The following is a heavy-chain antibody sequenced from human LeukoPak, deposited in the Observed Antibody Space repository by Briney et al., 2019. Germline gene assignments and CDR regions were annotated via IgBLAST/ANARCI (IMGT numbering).Heavy chain of an antibody. CDR2: IYYSGST. CDR1: GGSISSYY. V-gene: IGHV4-59*01. CDR3: AGGTTGYYYDY. Sequence: KSSETLSLTCTVSGGSISSYYWSWIRQPPGKGLEWIGYIYYSGSTNYNPSLKSRVTISVDTSKNQFSLKLSSVTAADTAVYYCAGGTTGYYYDYWGQGTLVTVSS. D-gene: IGHD3-22*01. J-gene: IGHJ4*02.